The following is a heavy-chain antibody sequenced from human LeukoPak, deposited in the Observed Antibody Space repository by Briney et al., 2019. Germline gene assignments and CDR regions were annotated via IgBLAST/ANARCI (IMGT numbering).Heavy chain of an antibody. CDR2: INHSGST. CDR3: ARGRKRITMIVVAKYFDY. J-gene: IGHJ4*02. D-gene: IGHD3-22*01. CDR1: GGSFSGYY. Sequence: SETLSLTCAVYGGSFSGYYWSWIRQPPGKGLEWIGEINHSGSTNYNPSLKSRVIISVDTSKNQFSLKLSSVTAADTAVYYCARGRKRITMIVVAKYFDYWGQGTLVTVSS. V-gene: IGHV4-34*01.